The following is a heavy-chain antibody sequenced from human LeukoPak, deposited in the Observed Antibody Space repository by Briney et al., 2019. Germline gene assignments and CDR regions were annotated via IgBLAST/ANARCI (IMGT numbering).Heavy chain of an antibody. V-gene: IGHV3-7*01. D-gene: IGHD3-3*01. CDR3: ARFYGDVCDFWSGCPYYFDY. J-gene: IGHJ4*02. Sequence: GGSLRLSCAASGFTFSSYWMSWVRQAPGKGLEWVANIKQDGSEKYYVDSVKGRFTISRDNAKNPLYLQMNSLRAEDTAVYYCARFYGDVCDFWSGCPYYFDYWGQGTLVTVSS. CDR1: GFTFSSYW. CDR2: IKQDGSEK.